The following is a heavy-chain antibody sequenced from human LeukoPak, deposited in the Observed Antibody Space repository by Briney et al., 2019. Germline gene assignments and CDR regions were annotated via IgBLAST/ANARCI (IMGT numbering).Heavy chain of an antibody. Sequence: PGGSLRLSCAASGFTFSSYGMHWVRQAPGKGLEWVAFIRYDGSNKYYADSVKGRFTISRDSSKNTLYLQMNSLRAEDTAVYYCAKEGPKRYDSSGYYSYYYYYYMDVWGKGTTVTVSS. J-gene: IGHJ6*03. D-gene: IGHD3-22*01. CDR1: GFTFSSYG. CDR2: IRYDGSNK. V-gene: IGHV3-30*02. CDR3: AKEGPKRYDSSGYYSYYYYYYMDV.